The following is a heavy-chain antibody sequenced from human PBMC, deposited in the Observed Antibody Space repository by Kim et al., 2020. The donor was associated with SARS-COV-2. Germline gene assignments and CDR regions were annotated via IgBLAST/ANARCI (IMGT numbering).Heavy chain of an antibody. CDR2: ISSSSSYT. D-gene: IGHD6-19*01. CDR1: GFTFSDYY. CDR3: ARDLGSGWADVDY. V-gene: IGHV3-11*06. J-gene: IGHJ4*02. Sequence: GGSLRLSCAASGFTFSDYYMSWIRQAPGKGLEWVSYISSSSSYTNYADSVKGRFTISRDNAKNSLYLQMNSLRAEDTAVYYCARDLGSGWADVDYWGQGTLVTVSS.